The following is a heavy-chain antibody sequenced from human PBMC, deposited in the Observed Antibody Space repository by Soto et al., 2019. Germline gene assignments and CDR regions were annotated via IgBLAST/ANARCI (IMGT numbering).Heavy chain of an antibody. CDR2: IYYTGST. CDR1: GASVNSDGSY. D-gene: IGHD2-2*02. J-gene: IGHJ4*02. Sequence: QVQLQESGPGLVQPSETLSLTCSVSGASVNSDGSYWSWLRQPPGKGLEWIGYIYYTGSTTYNPSLKSRVTISMDTSQNQFSLELTSVTAADTAIFYYARAGRYTASFWGQGTLVTVSS. V-gene: IGHV4-61*08. CDR3: ARAGRYTASF.